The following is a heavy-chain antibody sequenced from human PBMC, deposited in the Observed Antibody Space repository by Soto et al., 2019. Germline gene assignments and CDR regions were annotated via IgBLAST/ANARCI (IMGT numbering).Heavy chain of an antibody. J-gene: IGHJ5*02. CDR2: IYFSGSF. CDR3: ASGHSSGWQTNWFDX. V-gene: IGHV4-4*07. Sequence: LSLTCTVSGGSITSDYWSWIRQPAGKGLEWLVRIYFSGSFNYNPSLKVRVTMSIDRSKNQVSLNLRSVTAADTAVYYCASGHSSGWQTNWFDXWGQGTLVTVSX. CDR1: GGSITSDY. D-gene: IGHD6-19*01.